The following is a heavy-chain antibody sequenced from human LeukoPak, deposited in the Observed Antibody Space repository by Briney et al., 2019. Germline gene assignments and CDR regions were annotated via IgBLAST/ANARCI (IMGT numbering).Heavy chain of an antibody. CDR1: GFTVNSNY. D-gene: IGHD3-10*01. CDR2: IYSGGST. J-gene: IGHJ4*02. Sequence: GGSLRLSCAAAGFTVNSNYMSWVRQAPGKGLEWVSFIYSGGSTYYADSVRGRFTISRDNSKSMVYLEMNSLRAEDTAVYYCASLEGSGSYYPRYFDYWGQGTLVTVSS. CDR3: ASLEGSGSYYPRYFDY. V-gene: IGHV3-53*01.